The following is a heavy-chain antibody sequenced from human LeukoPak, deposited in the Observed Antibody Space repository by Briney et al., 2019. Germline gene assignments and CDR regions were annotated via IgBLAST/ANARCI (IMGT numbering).Heavy chain of an antibody. CDR1: GFTLSAYG. Sequence: GGSLRLSRATSGFTLSAYGMHWVRQAPGKGLEWVGIIWSDGSHQYYADSVKGRFTISRDIARNTLSLQMNSLRAEDTAVYYCARDLETYNSGGYYLDFWGQGTLVTVSS. V-gene: IGHV3-33*01. CDR2: IWSDGSHQ. CDR3: ARDLETYNSGGYYLDF. J-gene: IGHJ4*02. D-gene: IGHD3-22*01.